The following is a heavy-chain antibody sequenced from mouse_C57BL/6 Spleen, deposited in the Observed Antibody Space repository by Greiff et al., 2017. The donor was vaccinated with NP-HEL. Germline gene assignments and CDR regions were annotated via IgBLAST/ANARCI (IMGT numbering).Heavy chain of an antibody. CDR1: GYTFTSYW. CDR3: ARLGTTVVATFDY. Sequence: QVQLKQPGTELVKPGASVKLSCKASGYTFTSYWMHWVKQRPGQGLEWIGNINPSNGGTNYNEKFKSKATLTVDKSSSTAYMQLSSLTSEDSAVYYCARLGTTVVATFDYWGQGTTLTVSS. J-gene: IGHJ2*01. CDR2: INPSNGGT. V-gene: IGHV1-53*01. D-gene: IGHD1-1*01.